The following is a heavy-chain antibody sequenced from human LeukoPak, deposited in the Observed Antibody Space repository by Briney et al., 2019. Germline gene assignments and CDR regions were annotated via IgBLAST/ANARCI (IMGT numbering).Heavy chain of an antibody. CDR3: SKDTARPVAAWDCFDP. Sequence: PGGSLRLSCAASGFTFSSYAMSWVRKAPGKGLEWVSAISGSGGSTYYADSVKGRFTISRDNSKNTLYLQMNSLRAEDTAVYYCSKDTARPVAAWDCFDPWGQGTLVTVSS. V-gene: IGHV3-23*01. D-gene: IGHD6-13*01. CDR2: ISGSGGST. J-gene: IGHJ5*02. CDR1: GFTFSSYA.